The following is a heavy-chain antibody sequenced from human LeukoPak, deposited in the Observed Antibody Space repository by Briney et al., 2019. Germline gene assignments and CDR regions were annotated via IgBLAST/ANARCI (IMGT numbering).Heavy chain of an antibody. Sequence: PSETLSLTCSVSGGSITIYYWSWIRQSPMKGPEWIGSVYNRGTTYYNPSLKSRVTISGDTSKNQLSLRMTYVTTADTAVYFCARDYGGNSGEFDPWGQGTLVTVSS. J-gene: IGHJ5*02. CDR2: VYNRGTT. V-gene: IGHV4-59*01. CDR1: GGSITIYY. CDR3: ARDYGGNSGEFDP. D-gene: IGHD4-23*01.